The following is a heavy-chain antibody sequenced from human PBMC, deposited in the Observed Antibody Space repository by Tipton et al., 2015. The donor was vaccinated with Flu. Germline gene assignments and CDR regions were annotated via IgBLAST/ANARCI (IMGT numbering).Heavy chain of an antibody. CDR1: GGSISSGSYY. V-gene: IGHV4-61*02. D-gene: IGHD6-19*01. J-gene: IGHJ4*02. CDR2: IYTNGST. Sequence: TLSLTCTVSGGSISSGSYYWSWIRQPAGKGLEWIGRIYTNGSTNYNPSLKSRVTISVDTSKNQFSLKLSSVTAADTAVYYCAREGHSSGWYDWGQGTLVTVSS. CDR3: AREGHSSGWYD.